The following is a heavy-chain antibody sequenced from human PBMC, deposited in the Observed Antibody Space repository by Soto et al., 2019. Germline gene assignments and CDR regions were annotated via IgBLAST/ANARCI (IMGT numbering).Heavy chain of an antibody. CDR3: AREPRAHRWPNYFDY. V-gene: IGHV3-48*02. D-gene: IGHD2-15*01. Sequence: GGSLRLSCAASGFTFSSYSMNWVRQAPGKGLEWVSYISSSSSTIYYADSVKGRFTISRDNAKNSLYLQMNSLRDEDTAVYYCAREPRAHRWPNYFDYWGQGTLVTVSS. CDR1: GFTFSSYS. J-gene: IGHJ4*02. CDR2: ISSSSSTI.